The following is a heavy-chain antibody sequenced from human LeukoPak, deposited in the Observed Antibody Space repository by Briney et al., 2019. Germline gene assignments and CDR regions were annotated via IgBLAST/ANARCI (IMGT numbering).Heavy chain of an antibody. V-gene: IGHV3-30*18. CDR1: GFTFSSYG. CDR3: AKATRIAAATGRLIRWFDP. Sequence: PGGSLRLSCAASGFTFSSYGMHWVRQAPGKGLEWVAVISYDGSNKYYADSVKGRFTISRDNSKNTLYLQMNSLRAEDTAVYYCAKATRIAAATGRLIRWFDPWGQGTLVTVSS. J-gene: IGHJ5*02. D-gene: IGHD6-13*01. CDR2: ISYDGSNK.